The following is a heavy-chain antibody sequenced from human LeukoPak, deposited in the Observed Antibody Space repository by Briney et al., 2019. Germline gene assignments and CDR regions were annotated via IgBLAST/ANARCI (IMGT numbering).Heavy chain of an antibody. V-gene: IGHV4-30-4*08. CDR3: ARDLVDNYGSGSYYNPPAYYYYGMDV. J-gene: IGHJ6*04. CDR1: GFTFSSYEMN. D-gene: IGHD3-10*01. Sequence: LRLSCAASGFTFSSYEMNWVRQAPGKGLEWIGYIYYSGSTYYNPSLKSRVTISVDTSKNQFSLKLSSVTAADTAVYYCARDLVDNYGSGSYYNPPAYYYYGMDVWGKGTTVTVSS. CDR2: IYYSGST.